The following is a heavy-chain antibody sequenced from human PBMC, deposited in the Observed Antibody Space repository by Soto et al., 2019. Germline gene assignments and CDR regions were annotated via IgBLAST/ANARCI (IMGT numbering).Heavy chain of an antibody. Sequence: QVQLVQSGAEVKKSGASVKVSCKASGSTFTSHDINWVRQATGQGLEWMGWMNPNSGNTGYAPKFQGRVTMTRNTSISTAYMELSSLRSEDTAVYYCAPWDYGDYARFYYWGQGTLVTVSS. J-gene: IGHJ4*02. CDR3: APWDYGDYARFYY. CDR2: MNPNSGNT. V-gene: IGHV1-8*01. CDR1: GSTFTSHD. D-gene: IGHD4-17*01.